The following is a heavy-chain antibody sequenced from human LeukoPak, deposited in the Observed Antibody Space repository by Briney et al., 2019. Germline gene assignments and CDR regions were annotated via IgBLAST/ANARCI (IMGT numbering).Heavy chain of an antibody. CDR3: AREWIQVYYFDY. CDR1: GGSISSGSYY. D-gene: IGHD5-18*01. CDR2: IYTSGST. V-gene: IGHV4-61*02. Sequence: SEILSLTCTVSGGSISSGSYYWSWIRQPAGKGLEWIGRIYTSGSTNYNPSLKSRVTISVDTSKNQFSLKLSSVTAADTAVYYCAREWIQVYYFDYWGQGTLVTVSS. J-gene: IGHJ4*02.